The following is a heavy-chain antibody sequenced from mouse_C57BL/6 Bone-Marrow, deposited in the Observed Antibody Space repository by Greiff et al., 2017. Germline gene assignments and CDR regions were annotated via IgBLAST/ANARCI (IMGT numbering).Heavy chain of an antibody. CDR2: IHPNSGST. J-gene: IGHJ2*01. CDR3: ARDSPDYFDY. CDR1: GYTFTSYW. Sequence: VQLQQPGAELVKPGASVKLPCKASGYTFTSYWMHWVKQRPGQGLEWIGMIHPNSGSTNYNEKFKSKATLTVDKSSSTAYMQLSSLTSEDSAVYYCARDSPDYFDYWGQGTTLTVSS. V-gene: IGHV1-64*01. D-gene: IGHD3-2*01.